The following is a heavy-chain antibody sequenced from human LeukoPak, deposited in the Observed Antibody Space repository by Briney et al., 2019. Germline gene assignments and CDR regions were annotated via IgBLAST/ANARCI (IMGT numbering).Heavy chain of an antibody. Sequence: ASVKVSCKASGYTFTSYYMHWVRQAAGQGLEWMGIINPSGGSTSYAQKFQGRVTMTRDTSTSTVYMELSSLRSEDTAVYYCARESYGDYDTLGWFDPWGQGTLVTVSS. CDR2: INPSGGST. CDR1: GYTFTSYY. V-gene: IGHV1-46*01. D-gene: IGHD4-17*01. CDR3: ARESYGDYDTLGWFDP. J-gene: IGHJ5*02.